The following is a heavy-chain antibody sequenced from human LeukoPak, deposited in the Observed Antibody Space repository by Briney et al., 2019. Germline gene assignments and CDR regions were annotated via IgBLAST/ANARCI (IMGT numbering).Heavy chain of an antibody. V-gene: IGHV3-74*01. J-gene: IGHJ4*02. CDR3: ARGRPHGNDY. CDR1: GFTFSSYW. CDR2: IASDGSST. Sequence: AGGSLRLSCAASGFTFSSYWMNWVRQAPGKGLVWVSRIASDGSSTTYADSVKGRFSISRDNAKNTLYLQMNSLRVEETAVYYCARGRPHGNDYWGQGTLVTVSS. D-gene: IGHD4-23*01.